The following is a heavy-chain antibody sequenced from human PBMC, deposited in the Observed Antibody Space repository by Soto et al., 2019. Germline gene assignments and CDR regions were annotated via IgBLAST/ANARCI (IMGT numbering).Heavy chain of an antibody. Sequence: QVQLVHSGAEVKKPGASVKVSCKASGYTFTGYYMHWVRQAPGQGLEWMGWINPNSGGTNYAQKFQGWVTMTRDTSISTAYMELSRLRSDDTAVYYCARSYYDSSGFSNDAFDIWGQGTMVTVSS. CDR1: GYTFTGYY. V-gene: IGHV1-2*04. CDR3: ARSYYDSSGFSNDAFDI. J-gene: IGHJ3*02. CDR2: INPNSGGT. D-gene: IGHD3-22*01.